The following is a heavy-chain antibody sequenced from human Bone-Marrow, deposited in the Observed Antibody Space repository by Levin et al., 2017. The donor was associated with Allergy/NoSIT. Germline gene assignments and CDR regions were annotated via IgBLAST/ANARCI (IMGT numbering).Heavy chain of an antibody. V-gene: IGHV3-9*01. Sequence: PGGSLRLSCSASGFTFDDYAMHWVRQSPGKGLEWVAAISWNRRVIGYADSVKDRFTISRDNAKSSLFLEMKSLRPQDTALYYCARDIDGLGAVQREFDFWGRGTQVTVSS. CDR2: ISWNRRVI. CDR3: ARDIDGLGAVQREFDF. D-gene: IGHD1-1*01. J-gene: IGHJ4*02. CDR1: GFTFDDYA.